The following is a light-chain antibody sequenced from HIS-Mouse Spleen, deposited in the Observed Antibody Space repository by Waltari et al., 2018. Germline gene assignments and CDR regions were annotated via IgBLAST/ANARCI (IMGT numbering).Light chain of an antibody. V-gene: IGLV2-11*01. CDR3: CSYAGSYTFYV. CDR2: DVI. Sequence: QSALTQPRSVSGSPGQSVTISCTGTSSDVGGYNYVSWYQQHPGKAPKLMIYDVIKRPSGGPDRFSGSKSGNTASLTISGLQAEDEADYYCCSYAGSYTFYVFGTGTKVTVL. J-gene: IGLJ1*01. CDR1: SSDVGGYNY.